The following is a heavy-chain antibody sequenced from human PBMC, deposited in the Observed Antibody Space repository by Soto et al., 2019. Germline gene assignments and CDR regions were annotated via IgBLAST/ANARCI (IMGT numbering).Heavy chain of an antibody. CDR1: GFALTAYG. CDR2: LWYGGHTK. Sequence: QVEVVESGGGVVQPGKSLRLSCAASGFALTAYGIHWVRQAPGKGLEWVAVLWYGGHTKYYADSVRGRFTVSRNNSQHISDLQMNSLRVEDTAVYYCARSTGNNLDYWGQGTLVTVSS. J-gene: IGHJ4*02. CDR3: ARSTGNNLDY. V-gene: IGHV3-33*01.